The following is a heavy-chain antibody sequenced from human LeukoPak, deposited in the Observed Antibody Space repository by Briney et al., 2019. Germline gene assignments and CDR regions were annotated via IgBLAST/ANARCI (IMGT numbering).Heavy chain of an antibody. CDR1: GFTFRIYA. CDR2: ISGSGGHT. D-gene: IGHD5-18*01. J-gene: IGHJ4*02. V-gene: IGHV3-23*01. Sequence: GGSLRLFCAASGFTFRIYAMRWVRQAPGRGLEGVSAISGSGGHTYYADSGTGRFTISRDNSKNTLYLQMNSLRAEDTAVYYCAKEGYSYGQSSFEYWGQGTLVTVSS. CDR3: AKEGYSYGQSSFEY.